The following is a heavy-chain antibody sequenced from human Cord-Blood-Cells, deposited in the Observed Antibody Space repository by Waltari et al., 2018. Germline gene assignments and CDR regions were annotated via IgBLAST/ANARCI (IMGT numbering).Heavy chain of an antibody. CDR3: ARVGVGYCSSTSCYFDWFDP. V-gene: IGHV1-2*02. Sequence: QVQLVQSGAEVKKPGASVKVSCKASGYTFTGYYMHWVRQAPGQGLEWMGWINPNSGGTNYAQTFQGRVTMTRDTSISTAYRELSRLRSDDTAVYYCARVGVGYCSSTSCYFDWFDPWGQGTLVTVSS. CDR1: GYTFTGYY. J-gene: IGHJ5*02. CDR2: INPNSGGT. D-gene: IGHD2-2*01.